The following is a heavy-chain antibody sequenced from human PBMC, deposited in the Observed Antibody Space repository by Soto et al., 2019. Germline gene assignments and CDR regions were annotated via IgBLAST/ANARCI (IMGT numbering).Heavy chain of an antibody. D-gene: IGHD6-19*01. CDR1: GGIFSNFA. J-gene: IGHJ4*02. V-gene: IGHV1-69*01. CDR3: ARVGLGAYDY. CDR2: IIPTLGTP. Sequence: QVQLVQSGAEVKKPGSSVKVSCKASGGIFSNFAFNWMRQAPGQGLEWMGGIIPTLGTPHYAQKFLGRVTITADESTRTLYMEMSSLTVEDTAVYYCARVGLGAYDYWGEGTLVIVSS.